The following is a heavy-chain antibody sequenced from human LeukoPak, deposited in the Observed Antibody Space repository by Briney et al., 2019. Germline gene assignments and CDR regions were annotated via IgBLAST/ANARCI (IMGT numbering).Heavy chain of an antibody. CDR3: ARGGREVVVVTAVWHY. CDR2: INHSGST. V-gene: IGHV4-34*01. D-gene: IGHD2-21*02. J-gene: IGHJ4*02. Sequence: SETLSLTCAVYGGSFSGYYWSWIRQPPGKGLEWIGEINHSGSTNYNPSLKSRVTISVDTSKNQFSLKLSSVTAADTAAYYCARGGREVVVVTAVWHYWGQGTLVTVSS. CDR1: GGSFSGYY.